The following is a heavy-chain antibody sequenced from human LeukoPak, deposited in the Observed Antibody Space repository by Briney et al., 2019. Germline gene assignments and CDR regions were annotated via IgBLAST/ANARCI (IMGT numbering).Heavy chain of an antibody. CDR2: INHSGST. V-gene: IGHV4-38-2*02. CDR3: ARSPFYYGVVVPHYFDY. J-gene: IGHJ4*02. Sequence: SETLSLTCTVSGYSISSGYYWSWIRQPPGKGLEWIGEINHSGSTNYNPSLKSRVTISVDTSKNQFSLKLSSVTAADTAVYYCARSPFYYGVVVPHYFDYWGQGTLVTVSS. CDR1: GYSISSGYY. D-gene: IGHD4-17*01.